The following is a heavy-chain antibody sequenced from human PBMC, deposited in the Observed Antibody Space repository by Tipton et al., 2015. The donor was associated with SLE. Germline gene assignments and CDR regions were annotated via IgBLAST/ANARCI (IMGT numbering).Heavy chain of an antibody. Sequence: SLRLSCAASGFTFSSYAMHWVRQAPGKGLEWVAVISYDGSNKYYADSVKGRFTISRDNSKNTLFLQMNSLRVEDTAVYYCARVGYCSSTRYYTGALDYWGQGTLVTVSS. D-gene: IGHD2-2*02. CDR2: ISYDGSNK. CDR3: ARVGYCSSTRYYTGALDY. CDR1: GFTFSSYA. J-gene: IGHJ4*02. V-gene: IGHV3-30-3*01.